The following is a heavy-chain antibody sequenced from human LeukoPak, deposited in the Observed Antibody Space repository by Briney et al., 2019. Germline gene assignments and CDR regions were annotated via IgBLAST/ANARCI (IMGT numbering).Heavy chain of an antibody. V-gene: IGHV3-30*02. CDR1: GFSFSGCG. D-gene: IGHD5-18*01. CDR2: IWYDGRDK. J-gene: IGHJ4*02. CDR3: AKDPYSYGSYFDY. Sequence: GGSLRLSCAASGFSFSGCGMHWVRQAPGKGLEWVAFIWYDGRDKYYADSVKGQFTISRDNSKNTLYLQMNSLRPEDTAVCYCAKDPYSYGSYFDYWGQGTVVTVSS.